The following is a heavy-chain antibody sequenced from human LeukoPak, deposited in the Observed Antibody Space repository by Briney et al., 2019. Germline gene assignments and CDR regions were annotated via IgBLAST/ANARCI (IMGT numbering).Heavy chain of an antibody. V-gene: IGHV3-23*01. CDR1: GFTFSSFA. Sequence: GGSLRLSCAASGFTFSSFAMGWVRQAPGKGLEWVSTVSGSGDNTYYADSVKGRFTISRDNSKNTLYLQMNTLRAEDTAVYYCAKDRGYCSSITCRQSFDYWGQGTLVTVSS. CDR2: VSGSGDNT. J-gene: IGHJ4*02. CDR3: AKDRGYCSSITCRQSFDY. D-gene: IGHD2-2*01.